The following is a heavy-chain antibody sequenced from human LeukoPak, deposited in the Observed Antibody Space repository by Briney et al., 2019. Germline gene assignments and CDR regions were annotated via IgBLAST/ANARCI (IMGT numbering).Heavy chain of an antibody. CDR1: GFTSSSYA. D-gene: IGHD3-22*01. Sequence: GRSLRLSCAASGFTSSSYAMHCVRQAPGKGLEWVAVISYDGSNKYYADSVKGRFTISRDNSKNTLYLQMNSLRAEDTAVYYCARDSDRYCYDSSGYFPYYWGQGTLVTVSS. J-gene: IGHJ4*02. CDR3: ARDSDRYCYDSSGYFPYY. V-gene: IGHV3-30-3*01. CDR2: ISYDGSNK.